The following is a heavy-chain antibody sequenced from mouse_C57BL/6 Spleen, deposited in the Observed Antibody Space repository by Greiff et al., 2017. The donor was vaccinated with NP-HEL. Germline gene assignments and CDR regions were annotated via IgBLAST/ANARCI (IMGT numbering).Heavy chain of an antibody. V-gene: IGHV5-17*01. CDR2: ISSGSSTI. CDR3: AGRHYYGSSNYAMDY. D-gene: IGHD1-1*01. CDR1: GFAFSDYG. J-gene: IGHJ4*01. Sequence: EVKLMESGGGLVKPGGSLKLSCAASGFAFSDYGMHWVRQAPEKGLEWVAYISSGSSTIYYADTVEGRFTISRDNAKNTLFLQMTSLRSEDTAMYYCAGRHYYGSSNYAMDYWGQGTSVTVSS.